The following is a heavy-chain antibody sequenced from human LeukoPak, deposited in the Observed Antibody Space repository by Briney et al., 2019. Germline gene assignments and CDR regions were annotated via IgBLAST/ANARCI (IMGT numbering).Heavy chain of an antibody. Sequence: ASVKVSCKASGYTFTGYYMHWVRQAPGQGLEWMGWINPNSGGTNYAQKFQGRVTMTRDTSISTAYMELSRLRSDDTAVYYCAREVAAAGTGDYWGLGTLVTVSS. J-gene: IGHJ4*02. D-gene: IGHD6-13*01. CDR2: INPNSGGT. V-gene: IGHV1-2*02. CDR3: AREVAAAGTGDY. CDR1: GYTFTGYY.